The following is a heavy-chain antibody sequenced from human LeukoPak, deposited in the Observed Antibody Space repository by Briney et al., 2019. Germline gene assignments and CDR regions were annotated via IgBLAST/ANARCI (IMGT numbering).Heavy chain of an antibody. CDR2: ISSNGGST. J-gene: IGHJ4*02. Sequence: LAGESVRPSCSVSKFTFSSYCMHWVRPAPEKGLEYVSAISSNGGSTYYADSVKGRFTISRDNSKNTLCLQMSSLRAEDTAVYYCVKDRGVAAAGFDYWGQGTLVTVSS. CDR3: VKDRGVAAAGFDY. D-gene: IGHD6-13*01. CDR1: KFTFSSYC. V-gene: IGHV3-64D*06.